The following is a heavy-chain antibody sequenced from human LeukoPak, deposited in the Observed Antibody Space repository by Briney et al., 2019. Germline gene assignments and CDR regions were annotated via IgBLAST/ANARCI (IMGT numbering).Heavy chain of an antibody. V-gene: IGHV1-69*01. J-gene: IGHJ6*02. D-gene: IGHD2-8*01. CDR2: IIPIFGTA. CDR1: GGTFSSYD. Sequence: SVKVSCKASGGTFSSYDISWVRQAPGQGLEWMGGIIPIFGTANYAQKFQGRVTNTADESTSTAYMEPSSLRSEDTAVYYCARPHEGYCTNGVCPLYGMDVWGQGTTVTVSS. CDR3: ARPHEGYCTNGVCPLYGMDV.